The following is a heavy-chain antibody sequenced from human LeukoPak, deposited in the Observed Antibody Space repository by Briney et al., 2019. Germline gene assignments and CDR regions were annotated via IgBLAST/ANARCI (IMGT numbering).Heavy chain of an antibody. CDR2: INPNCGGT. Sequence: ASVKVSCKASGYTFTGYYMHWVRQAPGQGLEWMGWINPNCGGTNYAQKFQGRVTMTRGTSISTAYMELSRLRSDDTAVYYCARNYYGSGSYSSWGDAFDIWGQGTMVTVSS. CDR1: GYTFTGYY. V-gene: IGHV1-2*02. CDR3: ARNYYGSGSYSSWGDAFDI. J-gene: IGHJ3*02. D-gene: IGHD3-10*01.